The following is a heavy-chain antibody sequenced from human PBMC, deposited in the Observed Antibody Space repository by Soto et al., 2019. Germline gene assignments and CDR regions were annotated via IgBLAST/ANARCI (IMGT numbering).Heavy chain of an antibody. J-gene: IGHJ4*02. CDR1: GGSISSSSYY. V-gene: IGHV4-39*01. CDR3: ANTVTTVLAFDF. D-gene: IGHD4-17*01. Sequence: SETLSLTCTVSGGSISSSSYYWGWIRQPPGKGLEWIGSIYYSGDTYYNPSLKSRVTVSVDTSKNQFSLKLSSVTAADTAVYYCANTVTTVLAFDFWGQGTRVTVSS. CDR2: IYYSGDT.